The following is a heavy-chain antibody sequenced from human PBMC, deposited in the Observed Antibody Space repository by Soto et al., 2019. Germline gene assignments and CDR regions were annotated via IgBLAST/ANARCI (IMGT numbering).Heavy chain of an antibody. D-gene: IGHD6-19*01. V-gene: IGHV1-69*02. CDR2: IIPILGIA. J-gene: IGHJ4*02. Sequence: QVQLVQSGAEVKKPGSSVKVSCKASGGTFSSYTISWVRQAPGQGLEWMGRIIPILGIANYAQKFQGIVTITADKSTSTAYMELSSLRSEDTAVYYCAGGRDSSGCYGLLWGQGTLVTVSS. CDR1: GGTFSSYT. CDR3: AGGRDSSGCYGLL.